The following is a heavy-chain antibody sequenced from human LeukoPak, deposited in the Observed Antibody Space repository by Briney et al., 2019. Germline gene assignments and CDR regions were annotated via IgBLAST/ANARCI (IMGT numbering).Heavy chain of an antibody. CDR2: ISAYNGNT. CDR1: GYTFTSYG. J-gene: IGHJ4*02. V-gene: IGHV1-18*01. D-gene: IGHD3-9*01. Sequence: ASVKVSCKASGYTFTSYGISWVRQAPGQGLEWMGWISAYNGNTNYAQKLQGRVTMTTDTSTSTAHMELRSLRSDDTAVYYCARDQGVLRYFDWLLPDPYYFDYWGQGTLVTVSS. CDR3: ARDQGVLRYFDWLLPDPYYFDY.